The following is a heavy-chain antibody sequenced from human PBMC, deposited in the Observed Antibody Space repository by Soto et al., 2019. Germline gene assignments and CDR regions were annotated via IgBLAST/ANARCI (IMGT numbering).Heavy chain of an antibody. D-gene: IGHD6-13*01. Sequence: GGSLRLSCAASGFTFSSYSMNWVRQAPGKGLEWVSYISSSSSTIYYADSVKGRFTISRDNAKNSLYLQMNSLRAEDTAVYYCARDLGVYSIDPWGQGTLVTVSS. V-gene: IGHV3-48*01. CDR3: ARDLGVYSIDP. CDR2: ISSSSSTI. CDR1: GFTFSSYS. J-gene: IGHJ5*02.